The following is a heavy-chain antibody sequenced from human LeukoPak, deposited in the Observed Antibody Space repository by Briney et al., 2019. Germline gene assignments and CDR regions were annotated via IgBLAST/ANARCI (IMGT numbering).Heavy chain of an antibody. D-gene: IGHD3-16*01. J-gene: IGHJ5*02. Sequence: ASVKVSCKASGYTFTGYYMHWVRQAPGQGLEWMGRINPNSGGTNYAQKLQGRVTMTTDTSTSTAYMELRSLRSDDTAVYYCARVGKSTFWFDPWGQGTLVTVSS. CDR2: INPNSGGT. V-gene: IGHV1-2*06. CDR3: ARVGKSTFWFDP. CDR1: GYTFTGYY.